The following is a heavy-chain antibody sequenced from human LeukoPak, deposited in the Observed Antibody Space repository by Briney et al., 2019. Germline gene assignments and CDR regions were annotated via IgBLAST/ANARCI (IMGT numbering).Heavy chain of an antibody. CDR3: VKDLSRKLWYFDY. Sequence: TGGSLRLSCAASGFTFSSSAMSWVRQVPGKGLEWVSGISASGGSTSYADSVRGRFTISRDNSKNTLYLQMSSLRAEDTAVYYCVKDLSRKLWYFDYWGQGTLVTVSS. J-gene: IGHJ4*02. CDR2: ISASGGST. V-gene: IGHV3-23*01. D-gene: IGHD2/OR15-2a*01. CDR1: GFTFSSSA.